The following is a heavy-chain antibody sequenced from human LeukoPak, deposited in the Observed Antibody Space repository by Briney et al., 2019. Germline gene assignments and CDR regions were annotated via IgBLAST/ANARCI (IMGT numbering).Heavy chain of an antibody. Sequence: GGSLRLSCAASGFTVSSNYMSWVRQAPGKGLEWVSAISGRGANTYYADSVKGRFTISRDNSKNTLFLQMISLRAGDTAVYYCAKDLNYFGSGTYGYSEVYYYYGIDVWGPGTTVTVSS. CDR1: GFTVSSNY. J-gene: IGHJ6*02. CDR2: ISGRGANT. D-gene: IGHD3-10*01. CDR3: AKDLNYFGSGTYGYSEVYYYYGIDV. V-gene: IGHV3-23*01.